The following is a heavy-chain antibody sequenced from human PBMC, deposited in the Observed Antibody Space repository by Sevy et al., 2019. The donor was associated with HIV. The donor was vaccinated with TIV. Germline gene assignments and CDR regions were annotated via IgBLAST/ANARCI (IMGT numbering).Heavy chain of an antibody. J-gene: IGHJ6*02. D-gene: IGHD2-21*02. CDR1: GFTFSSYA. CDR2: ISGSGGST. V-gene: IGHV3-23*01. CDR3: AKALSYCGGDCYAYYYYGMDV. Sequence: GGSLRLSCAASGFTFSSYAMSWVRQAPGKGLEWVSSISGSGGSTKYAHSVKGRFTISRDNSKNTLYLQMNSLRAEDTAVYYCAKALSYCGGDCYAYYYYGMDVWGQGTTVTVSS.